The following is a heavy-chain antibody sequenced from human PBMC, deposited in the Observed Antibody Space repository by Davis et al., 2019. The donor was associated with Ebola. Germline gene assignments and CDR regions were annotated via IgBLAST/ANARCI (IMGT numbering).Heavy chain of an antibody. CDR2: IKSKTDGGTT. CDR3: TTGQYSYARGY. CDR1: GFTFSTAW. J-gene: IGHJ4*02. V-gene: IGHV3-15*01. D-gene: IGHD5-18*01. Sequence: GGSLRLSCAASGFTFSTAWMSWARQAPGKGLEWVGRIKSKTDGGTTDYAAPVKGRFTISRDDSKNTLYLQMNSLKTEDTAVYYCTTGQYSYARGYWGQGTLVTVSS.